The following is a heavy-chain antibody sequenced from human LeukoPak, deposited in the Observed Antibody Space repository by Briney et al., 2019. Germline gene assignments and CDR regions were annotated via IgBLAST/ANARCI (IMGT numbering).Heavy chain of an antibody. J-gene: IGHJ4*02. V-gene: IGHV3-23*01. Sequence: GGSLRLSCAASGFSFIGYAVSWVCDGPERGAEWGSAISGSGGNQYYACTVKSRFTISRDNTQNTLYLQMNSMRAEDRAVYYCAKARKLRYFDLFDWSWDYWGQGTMVTVCS. CDR3: AKARKLRYFDLFDWSWDY. CDR1: GFSFIGYA. CDR2: ISGSGGNQ. D-gene: IGHD3-9*01.